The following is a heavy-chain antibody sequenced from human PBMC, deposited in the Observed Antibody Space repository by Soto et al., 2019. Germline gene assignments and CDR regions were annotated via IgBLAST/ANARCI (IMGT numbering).Heavy chain of an antibody. Sequence: GASVKVSCKASGYTFTSYGISWVRQAPGQGLEWMGWISAYNGNTNYAQKLQGRVTMTTDTSTSTAYMELRSLRSDDTAVYYCARDDVGQWELLGYYYYGMDVWGQGTTVTVSS. V-gene: IGHV1-18*01. CDR3: ARDDVGQWELLGYYYYGMDV. D-gene: IGHD1-26*01. J-gene: IGHJ6*02. CDR2: ISAYNGNT. CDR1: GYTFTSYG.